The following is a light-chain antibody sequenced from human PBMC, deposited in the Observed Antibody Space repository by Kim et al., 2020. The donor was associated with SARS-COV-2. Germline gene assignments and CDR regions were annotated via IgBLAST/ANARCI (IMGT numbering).Light chain of an antibody. CDR3: QTYDSVPGT. J-gene: IGKJ1*01. CDR2: AAS. V-gene: IGKV1-27*01. Sequence: ASVGDRVTITCRASQDISNYLAWYQQEPGKVPKLLIYAASALQTGVPSRFGGSGSGTDFTLTITSLQPEDVPTYYCQTYDSVPGTFGPGTKVDIK. CDR1: QDISNY.